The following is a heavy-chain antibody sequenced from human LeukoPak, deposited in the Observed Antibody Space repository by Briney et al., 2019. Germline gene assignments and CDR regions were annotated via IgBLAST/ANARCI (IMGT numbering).Heavy chain of an antibody. V-gene: IGHV4-34*01. Sequence: SETLSLTCAVYGGSFSGYYWSWIRQPPGKGLEWIGEINHSGSTNYNPSLKSRVTISVDTSKNQFSLKLSSVTAADTAVYYCARNNWNYPVDVWGQGTTVTVSS. J-gene: IGHJ6*02. CDR1: GGSFSGYY. CDR2: INHSGST. CDR3: ARNNWNYPVDV. D-gene: IGHD1-7*01.